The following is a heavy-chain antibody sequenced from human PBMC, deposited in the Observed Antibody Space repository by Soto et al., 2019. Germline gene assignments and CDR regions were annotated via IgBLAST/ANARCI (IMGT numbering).Heavy chain of an antibody. CDR2: ISYDGSNK. CDR1: GFTFSSYG. CDR3: AKGAGYRSGWSDGYYYGMDV. J-gene: IGHJ6*02. V-gene: IGHV3-30*18. D-gene: IGHD6-19*01. Sequence: GGSLRLSCAASGFTFSSYGMHWVRQAPGKGLEWVAVISYDGSNKYYADSVKGRFTISRDNSKNTLYLQMNSLRAEDTAVYYCAKGAGYRSGWSDGYYYGMDVWGQGTTVTVYS.